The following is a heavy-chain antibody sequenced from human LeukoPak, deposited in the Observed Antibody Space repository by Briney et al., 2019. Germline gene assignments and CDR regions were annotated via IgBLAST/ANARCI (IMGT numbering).Heavy chain of an antibody. V-gene: IGHV4-39*01. Sequence: SETLSLTCTVSGGSISSGSYCWGWIRQPPGKGLEWIGSIYYSGSTYYNPSLKSRVTISVDTSKNQFSLKLSSVTAADTAVYYCARLDYDSTLDCWGQGTLVTVSS. J-gene: IGHJ4*02. CDR1: GGSISSGSYC. CDR2: IYYSGST. D-gene: IGHD3-16*01. CDR3: ARLDYDSTLDC.